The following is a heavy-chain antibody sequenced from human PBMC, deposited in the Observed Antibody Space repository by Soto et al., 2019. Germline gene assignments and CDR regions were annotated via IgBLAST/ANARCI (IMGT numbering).Heavy chain of an antibody. CDR3: ARDQTVSGPSTLDS. CDR1: GFTLSSYW. V-gene: IGHV3-74*01. Sequence: EVQLVESGGGLVQPGGSLRLSCAASGFTLSSYWMHWVRQAPGKGLVWVSRNSSDGTNVLHADSVKGRFTVSRDNAKNTFYLQMDSLRAEDTAVYYCARDQTVSGPSTLDSWGRGTRVAVSS. CDR2: NSSDGTNV. J-gene: IGHJ4*02. D-gene: IGHD6-19*01.